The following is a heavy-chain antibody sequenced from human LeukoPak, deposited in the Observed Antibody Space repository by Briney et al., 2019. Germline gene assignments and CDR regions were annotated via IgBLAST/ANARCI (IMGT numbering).Heavy chain of an antibody. D-gene: IGHD4-23*01. J-gene: IGHJ3*02. CDR3: ASALYSGPFDAFDI. CDR1: GYTFTSYG. CDR2: ISAYNGNT. V-gene: IGHV1-18*01. Sequence: ASVKVSCKASGYTFTSYGISWVRQAPGQGLEWMGWISAYNGNTNYAQKLQGRVTMTTDTSTSTAYMELRSLRSDDTAVYYCASALYSGPFDAFDIWGQGTMVTVSS.